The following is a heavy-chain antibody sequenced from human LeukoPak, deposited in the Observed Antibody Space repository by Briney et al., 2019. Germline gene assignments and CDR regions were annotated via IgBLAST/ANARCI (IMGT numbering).Heavy chain of an antibody. D-gene: IGHD6-19*01. J-gene: IGHJ4*02. CDR1: GFTFGSYA. Sequence: GGSLRLSCAASGFTFGSYAMSWVRQAPGKGLEWVSAISGSGGSTYYADSVKGRFTISRDNSKNTLYLQMNSLRAEDTAVYYCAKTRGSGWPSSLDYWGQGTLVTVSS. CDR2: ISGSGGST. CDR3: AKTRGSGWPSSLDY. V-gene: IGHV3-23*01.